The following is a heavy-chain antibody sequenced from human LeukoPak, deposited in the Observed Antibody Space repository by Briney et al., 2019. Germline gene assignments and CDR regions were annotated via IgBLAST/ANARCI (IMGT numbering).Heavy chain of an antibody. V-gene: IGHV1-46*01. D-gene: IGHD3-22*01. J-gene: IGHJ4*02. CDR1: GYTFTSYY. CDR3: ARGPSYYYDSSGYDSPFDY. CDR2: INPSGGST. Sequence: ASVKVSCKASGYTFTSYYMHWVRQAPGQGLEWMGIINPSGGSTSYAQKFQGRVTMTRDTNTSTVYMELSSLRSEDTAVYYCARGPSYYYDSSGYDSPFDYWGQGTLVTVSS.